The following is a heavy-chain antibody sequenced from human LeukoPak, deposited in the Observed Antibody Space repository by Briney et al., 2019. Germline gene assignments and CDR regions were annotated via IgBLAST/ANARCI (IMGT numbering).Heavy chain of an antibody. CDR1: GFTFSSYG. CDR3: ARDPLGGYYFDY. J-gene: IGHJ4*02. CDR2: YGTSSSYI. D-gene: IGHD3-16*01. Sequence: GGSLRLSCAASGFTFSSYGMQWVRQTPGKGLEWVSYYGTSSSYIYYADSVKGRFTISRDNAKNSLFLQMNNLRAEDTAVYYCARDPLGGYYFDYWGQGTLVTVSS. V-gene: IGHV3-21*06.